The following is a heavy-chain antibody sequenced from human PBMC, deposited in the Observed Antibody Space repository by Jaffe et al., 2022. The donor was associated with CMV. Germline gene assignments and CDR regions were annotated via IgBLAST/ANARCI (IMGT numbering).Heavy chain of an antibody. CDR3: ARQAIFGVVINYYYYYGMDV. V-gene: IGHV4-34*01. CDR1: GGSFSGYY. Sequence: QVQLQQWGAGLLKPSETLSLTCAVYGGSFSGYYWSWIRQPPGKGLEWIGEINHSGSTNYNPSLKSRVTISVDTSKNQFSLKLSSVTAADTAVYYCARQAIFGVVINYYYYYGMDVWGQGTTVTVSS. J-gene: IGHJ6*02. CDR2: INHSGST. D-gene: IGHD3-3*01.